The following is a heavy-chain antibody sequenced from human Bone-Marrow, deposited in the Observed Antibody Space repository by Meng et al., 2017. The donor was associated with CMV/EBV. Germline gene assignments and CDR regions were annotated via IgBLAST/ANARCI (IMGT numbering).Heavy chain of an antibody. D-gene: IGHD6-19*01. J-gene: IGHJ5*02. CDR3: ARDAEKEFAVDWFDP. CDR2: INRDGSST. Sequence: GESLKISCAASGFNFSNYWMNWVRQVPGEGLVWVARINRDGSSTSYVDSVKGRLTISRDNAKNTLYLQMDSLRGEDTAVYYCARDAEKEFAVDWFDPWGQGTLVTVSS. CDR1: GFNFSNYW. V-gene: IGHV3-74*01.